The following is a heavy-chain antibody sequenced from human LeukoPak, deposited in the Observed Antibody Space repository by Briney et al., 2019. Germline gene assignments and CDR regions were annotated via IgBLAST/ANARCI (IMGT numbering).Heavy chain of an antibody. Sequence: ASVTVSCKASGYTVTGYYMDWVRQAPGQGLGWMGWIKPNSGGTNYAQKVQGRVTMTRDTSISTAYMELSRLRSDDTAVYYCARDLTRYSSSWYGYFQHWGQGTLVTVSS. V-gene: IGHV1-2*02. J-gene: IGHJ1*01. D-gene: IGHD6-13*01. CDR3: ARDLTRYSSSWYGYFQH. CDR1: GYTVTGYY. CDR2: IKPNSGGT.